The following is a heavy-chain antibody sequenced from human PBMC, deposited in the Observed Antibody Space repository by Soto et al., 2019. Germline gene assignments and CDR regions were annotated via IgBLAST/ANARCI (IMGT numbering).Heavy chain of an antibody. V-gene: IGHV4-31*03. CDR1: GGSISSGGYY. CDR2: IYYSGST. J-gene: IGHJ4*02. Sequence: SETLSLTCTVSGGSISSGGYYWSWIRQHPGKGLEWIGYIYYSGSTYYNPSLKSRVTISVDTSKNQFSLKLSSVTAADTAVYYCARDPGIYGSGSYYNQPFFDYWGQGTLVTVSS. CDR3: ARDPGIYGSGSYYNQPFFDY. D-gene: IGHD3-10*01.